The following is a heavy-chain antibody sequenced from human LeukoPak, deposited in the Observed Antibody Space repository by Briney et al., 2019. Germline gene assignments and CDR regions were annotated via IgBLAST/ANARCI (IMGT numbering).Heavy chain of an antibody. CDR1: GGSISSSSYY. D-gene: IGHD3-3*01. J-gene: IGHJ5*02. CDR2: IYYSGST. V-gene: IGHV4-39*01. Sequence: SETLSLTCTVSGGSISSSSYYWGWIRQPPGKELEWIGSIYYSGSTYYNPSLTSRVTISVDTSKNQFSLKLSSVTAADTAVYYCARASRITIFGVVDNWFDPWGQGTLVTVSS. CDR3: ARASRITIFGVVDNWFDP.